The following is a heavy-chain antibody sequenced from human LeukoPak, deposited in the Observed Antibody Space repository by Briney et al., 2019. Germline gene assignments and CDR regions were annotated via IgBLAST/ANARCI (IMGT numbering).Heavy chain of an antibody. Sequence: PGGSLRLSCEASGFTFDSFDMTWVRQAPGKGLEWVSLISGSGFHTFYAASVKGRFIISRDNSKSTLYLQLSSLRAEDTAVYYCAKAMSTDHYDSRGFYRVDFDSWGQGTLVTVSS. CDR2: ISGSGFHT. V-gene: IGHV3-23*01. J-gene: IGHJ4*02. D-gene: IGHD3-22*01. CDR1: GFTFDSFD. CDR3: AKAMSTDHYDSRGFYRVDFDS.